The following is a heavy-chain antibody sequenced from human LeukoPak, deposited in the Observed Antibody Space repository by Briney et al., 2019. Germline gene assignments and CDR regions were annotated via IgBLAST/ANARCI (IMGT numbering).Heavy chain of an antibody. CDR1: GGSLSNYY. D-gene: IGHD3-10*01. Sequence: PSETLSLTCAVYGGSLSNYYWSWIRQPPAKGLEWIGEINHSGSTNYNPSLKSRVTISVDMSKNQFSLELSFVTAADTAVYYCARGPASGSNFAWFDPWGQGTLVTVSS. CDR2: INHSGST. V-gene: IGHV4-34*01. CDR3: ARGPASGSNFAWFDP. J-gene: IGHJ5*02.